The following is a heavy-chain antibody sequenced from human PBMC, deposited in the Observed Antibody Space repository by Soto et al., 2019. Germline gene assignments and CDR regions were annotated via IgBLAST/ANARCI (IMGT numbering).Heavy chain of an antibody. Sequence: EVQLVESGGGLVQPGRSLRLSCAASGFTFDDYAMHWVRQAPGKGLEWVSGISWNSGSIGYADSVKGRFTISRDNAKNSLYLQMYSLRAEDTALYYCAKDRVRKWELRGGWFDPWGQGTLVTVSS. CDR1: GFTFDDYA. CDR3: AKDRVRKWELRGGWFDP. D-gene: IGHD1-26*01. V-gene: IGHV3-9*01. CDR2: ISWNSGSI. J-gene: IGHJ5*02.